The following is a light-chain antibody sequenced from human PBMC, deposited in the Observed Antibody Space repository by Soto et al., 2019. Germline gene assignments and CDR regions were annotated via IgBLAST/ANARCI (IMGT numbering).Light chain of an antibody. CDR2: DVS. J-gene: IGLJ2*01. V-gene: IGLV2-14*03. CDR1: SSDVGSYDY. CDR3: NSFIGGSTPHVL. Sequence: QSALTQPASVSGSPGQSITISCTGTSSDVGSYDYVSWYQQHPGKAPKLLIFDVSNRPSGVSNRFSGSKSANTASLTISGLQAEDEADYYCNSFIGGSTPHVLFGGGTKLTVL.